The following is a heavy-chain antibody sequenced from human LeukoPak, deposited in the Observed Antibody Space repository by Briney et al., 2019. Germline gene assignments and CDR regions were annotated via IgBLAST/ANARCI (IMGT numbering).Heavy chain of an antibody. V-gene: IGHV3-30*04. CDR1: GFTFSSYA. D-gene: IGHD3-10*01. J-gene: IGHJ5*02. CDR2: ISYDGSDK. Sequence: GRSLRLSCAASGFTFSSYAMYWVRQAPGKGLEWVAVISYDGSDKFYAQSVKGRFTISRDTSRNTLYLQMNSLRLEDTAVYYCAKDLMRDRWFGESWGQGTLVTVSS. CDR3: AKDLMRDRWFGES.